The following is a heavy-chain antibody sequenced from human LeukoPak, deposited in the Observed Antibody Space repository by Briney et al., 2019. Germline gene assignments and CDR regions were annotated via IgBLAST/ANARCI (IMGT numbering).Heavy chain of an antibody. Sequence: PGGSLRLSCAASGFTFDDYGMSWVRQAPGKGLEWVSGINWNGDSTGYADSVQGRFTISRDNAKTSLYLQMNSLGAEDTALYYCARDHFGDNLGSDYWGQGTLVTVFS. D-gene: IGHD4-17*01. CDR1: GFTFDDYG. J-gene: IGHJ4*02. CDR2: INWNGDST. V-gene: IGHV3-20*04. CDR3: ARDHFGDNLGSDY.